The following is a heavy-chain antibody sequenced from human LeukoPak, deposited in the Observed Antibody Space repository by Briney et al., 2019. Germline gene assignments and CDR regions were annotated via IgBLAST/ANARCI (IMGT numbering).Heavy chain of an antibody. CDR3: AKDQLYCSSTSCYNYYYYYMDV. D-gene: IGHD2-2*02. CDR1: GFIFSTYG. Sequence: GGSLRLSCAASGFIFSTYGMHWVRQAPGKGLEWVAFIRYDGSNKYYADSVKGRFTISRDNSKNTLYLQMNSLRAEDTAVYYCAKDQLYCSSTSCYNYYYYYMDVWGKGTTVTVSS. J-gene: IGHJ6*03. V-gene: IGHV3-30*02. CDR2: IRYDGSNK.